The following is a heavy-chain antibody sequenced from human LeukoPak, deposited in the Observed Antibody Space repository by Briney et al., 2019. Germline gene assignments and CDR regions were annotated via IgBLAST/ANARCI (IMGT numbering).Heavy chain of an antibody. V-gene: IGHV3-66*01. CDR1: GFTVSSNY. Sequence: PGGSLRLSCAVSGFTVSSNYMSWVRQAPGKGLEWVSVIYSGGSTYYADSVKGRFTISRDNSKNTLYLQMNSLRAEDTAVYYCARGITSYYDSSGYHPLGSWGQGTLVTVSS. D-gene: IGHD3-22*01. J-gene: IGHJ5*02. CDR3: ARGITSYYDSSGYHPLGS. CDR2: IYSGGST.